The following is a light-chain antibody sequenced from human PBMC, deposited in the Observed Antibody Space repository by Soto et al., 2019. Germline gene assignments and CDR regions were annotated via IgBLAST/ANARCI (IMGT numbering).Light chain of an antibody. CDR3: QSYDNSLSHVV. J-gene: IGLJ2*01. V-gene: IGLV1-40*01. CDR1: SSNIGSFYD. Sequence: QSVLTQPPSVSGAPGQRVTIPCTGSSSNIGSFYDVHWYQQLPGTVPKLLIYGDNNRPSGVPDRFSGSKSGTSASLTITGLQPEDEADYYCQSYDNSLSHVVFGGGTKVTVL. CDR2: GDN.